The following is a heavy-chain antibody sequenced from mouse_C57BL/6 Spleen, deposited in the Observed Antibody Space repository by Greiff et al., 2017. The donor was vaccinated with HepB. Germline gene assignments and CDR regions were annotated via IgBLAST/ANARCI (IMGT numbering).Heavy chain of an antibody. CDR3: ARKRAYGPWFAY. J-gene: IGHJ3*01. V-gene: IGHV1-55*01. CDR1: GYTFTSYW. D-gene: IGHD1-1*02. CDR2: IYPGSGST. Sequence: VQLQQSGAELVKPGASVKMSCKASGYTFTSYWITWVKQRPGQGLEWIGDIYPGSGSTNYNEKFKSKATLTVDTSSSTAYMQLSSLTSEDSAVYYCARKRAYGPWFAYWGQGTLVTVSA.